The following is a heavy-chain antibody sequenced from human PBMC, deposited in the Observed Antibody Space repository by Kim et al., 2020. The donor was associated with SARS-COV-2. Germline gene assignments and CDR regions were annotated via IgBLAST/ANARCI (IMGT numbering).Heavy chain of an antibody. J-gene: IGHJ4*02. V-gene: IGHV4-30-2*03. CDR2: T. CDR3: AEQSLYGYSGY. Sequence: TYSTPSLKSRVTISVDTSKNRFSLKLSSVTAADTAVYYCAEQSLYGYSGYWGQGTLVTVSS. D-gene: IGHD5-18*01.